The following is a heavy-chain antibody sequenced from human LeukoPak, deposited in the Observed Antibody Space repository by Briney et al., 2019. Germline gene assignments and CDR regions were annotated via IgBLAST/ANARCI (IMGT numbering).Heavy chain of an antibody. J-gene: IGHJ4*02. V-gene: IGHV4-34*01. CDR1: GGSFSGYS. Sequence: SETLSLTCAVYGGSFSGYSWSWVRQPPGRGLEWIGEVNHSGSTNYSPSLKSRVTISVDTSKNQFSLKLRSVTAADTAVYYCAREGIRRDGYRRVDYWGQGTLVTVSS. D-gene: IGHD5-24*01. CDR3: AREGIRRDGYRRVDY. CDR2: VNHSGST.